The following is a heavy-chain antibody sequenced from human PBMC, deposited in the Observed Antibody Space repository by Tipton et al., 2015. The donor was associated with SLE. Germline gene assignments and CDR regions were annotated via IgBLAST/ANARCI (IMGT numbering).Heavy chain of an antibody. CDR2: INHSGST. D-gene: IGHD5-24*01. CDR3: ARDPRDGYNVYFDY. V-gene: IGHV4-34*01. Sequence: LRLSCAVYGGSFSGYYWSWIRQPPGKGLEWIGEINHSGSTNYNPSLKSRVTISVDTSKNQFSLKLSSVTAADTAVYYCARDPRDGYNVYFDYWGQGTLVTVSS. CDR1: GGSFSGYY. J-gene: IGHJ4*02.